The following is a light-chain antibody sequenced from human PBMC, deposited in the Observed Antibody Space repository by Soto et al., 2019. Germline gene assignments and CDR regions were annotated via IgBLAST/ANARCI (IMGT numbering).Light chain of an antibody. Sequence: EIVLTQSPGTLSLSPGEGATLSCRASQTLNPAYLAWYQHKTGQAPRLLIYGAFTRATGIPDRFSGSGSGTDFTLTISRLEPEDFAVYYCQQYGNSSPLTFGGGTKVEIK. V-gene: IGKV3-20*01. CDR3: QQYGNSSPLT. J-gene: IGKJ4*01. CDR1: QTLNPAY. CDR2: GAF.